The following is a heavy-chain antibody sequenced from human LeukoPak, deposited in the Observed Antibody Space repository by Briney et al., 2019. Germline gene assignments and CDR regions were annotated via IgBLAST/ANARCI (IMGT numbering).Heavy chain of an antibody. V-gene: IGHV3-74*01. CDR1: GFTFGTYW. CDR2: IKSDGST. Sequence: PGGALRLSCAASGFTFGTYWMHWVRQAPGKGRGWVSRIKSDGSTNYADSVKGRFTITRDTDKNTVSLQMNSLSPEDTGVYYCARAPSEIGGYYPEYFRHWGQGTLVTVSS. CDR3: ARAPSEIGGYYPEYFRH. J-gene: IGHJ1*01. D-gene: IGHD3-22*01.